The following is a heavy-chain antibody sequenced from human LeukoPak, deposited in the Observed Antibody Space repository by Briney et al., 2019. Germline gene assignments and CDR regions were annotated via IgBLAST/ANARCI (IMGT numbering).Heavy chain of an antibody. J-gene: IGHJ4*02. CDR2: ISSNGGGT. CDR3: ARSFGGSGSYSVLDY. Sequence: GGSLRLSCAASGFTFSTYSMNWVRQAPGKGLEYVSAISSNGGGTYYATSVKGRFTISRDNSKNTLYLQMGSLRAEDMAVYYCARSFGGSGSYSVLDYWGQGTLVTVSS. CDR1: GFTFSTYS. D-gene: IGHD3-10*01. V-gene: IGHV3-64*01.